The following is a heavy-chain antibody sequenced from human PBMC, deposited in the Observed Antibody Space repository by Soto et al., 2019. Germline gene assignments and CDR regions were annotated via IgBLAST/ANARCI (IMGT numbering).Heavy chain of an antibody. V-gene: IGHV1-3*01. CDR2: INAGNGNT. D-gene: IGHD1-26*01. Sequence: ASVKVSCKASGYTFTSYSMHWVRQAPGQRLEWMGWINAGNGNTKYSQKFQGRVTITRDTSASTAYMELSSLRSEDTAVYYCARDLPSGSWGYGMDVWGQGTTVTAP. CDR1: GYTFTSYS. CDR3: ARDLPSGSWGYGMDV. J-gene: IGHJ6*02.